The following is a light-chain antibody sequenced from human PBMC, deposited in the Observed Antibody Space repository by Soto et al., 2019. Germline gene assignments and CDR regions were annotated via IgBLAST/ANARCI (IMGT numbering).Light chain of an antibody. CDR2: NNN. CDR1: SSNIGAGYD. Sequence: QSVLTQPPSVSGAPGQRVTISCTGSSSNIGAGYDVQWYQHLPGTAPKLLISNNNNRPSGVPDRFSGSKSDTSASLAITGIQAEDEADYYCQSFDRSLSGWVFGGGTKLTVL. CDR3: QSFDRSLSGWV. V-gene: IGLV1-40*01. J-gene: IGLJ2*01.